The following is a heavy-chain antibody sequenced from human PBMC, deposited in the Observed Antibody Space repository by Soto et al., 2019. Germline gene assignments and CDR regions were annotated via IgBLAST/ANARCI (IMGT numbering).Heavy chain of an antibody. CDR3: ARVWGTIDY. CDR2: MNPNSGNT. CDR1: GYTFTNYD. J-gene: IGHJ4*02. D-gene: IGHD3-16*01. Sequence: QVQLVQSGAEVKKPGASVKVSCKTSGYTFTNYDINWVRQATGQGLEWMGWMNPNSGNTGSTQKFQGRITMTRDTSIGTAYMELTSLRSEDTAVYYCARVWGTIDYRGQGTLVTVSS. V-gene: IGHV1-8*01.